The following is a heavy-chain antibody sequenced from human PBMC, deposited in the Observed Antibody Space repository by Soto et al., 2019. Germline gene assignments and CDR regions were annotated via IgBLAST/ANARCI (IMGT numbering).Heavy chain of an antibody. CDR1: GFTFSGSA. CDR2: IRSKAYNYAT. V-gene: IGHV3-73*01. CDR3: TSADKRTSVTTGDLDY. J-gene: IGHJ4*02. D-gene: IGHD4-17*01. Sequence: EVQLVESGGGLVQPGGSLKLSCAASGFTFSGSAMHWVRQASGKGLEWVGRIRSKAYNYATAYAASMKGRFTISRDDSKNTAYLQMNGLKAEDTAIYYCTSADKRTSVTTGDLDYWGQGTLVTVSS.